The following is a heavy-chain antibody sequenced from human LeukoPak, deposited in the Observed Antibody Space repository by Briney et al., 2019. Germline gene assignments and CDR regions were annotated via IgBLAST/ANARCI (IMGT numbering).Heavy chain of an antibody. D-gene: IGHD3/OR15-3a*01. CDR1: GFTFSSYP. CDR2: ISGSGGST. CDR3: AKDFRLGIDFGGGDY. Sequence: GGSLRLSCAASGFTFSSYPMSWVRQAPGKGLEWVSAISGSGGSTYYADSVKGRFTISRDNSKNTLYLQMNSLRAEDTAVYYCAKDFRLGIDFGGGDYWGQGTLVTVSS. J-gene: IGHJ4*02. V-gene: IGHV3-23*01.